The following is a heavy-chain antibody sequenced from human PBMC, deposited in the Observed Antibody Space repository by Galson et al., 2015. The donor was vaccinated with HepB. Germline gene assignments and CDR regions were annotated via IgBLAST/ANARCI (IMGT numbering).Heavy chain of an antibody. V-gene: IGHV6-1*01. CDR3: AREAGNVLGY. CDR2: TWYTSKWYN. CDR1: GDSVSSNIAA. J-gene: IGHJ4*02. Sequence: CVISGDSVSSNIAAWNWIRQSPSRGLEWLGRTWYTSKWYNDYAVSVKSRITINPDTSKNQFSLQLNSVTPDDTAVYYCAREAGNVLGYWGQGILVTVSS. D-gene: IGHD1-14*01.